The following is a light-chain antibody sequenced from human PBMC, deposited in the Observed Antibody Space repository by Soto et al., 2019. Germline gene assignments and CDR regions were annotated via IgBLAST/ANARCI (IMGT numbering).Light chain of an antibody. V-gene: IGKV3-15*01. J-gene: IGKJ5*01. Sequence: EIVMTQSPATLSVSPGERATLSCRASQSINTNLAWYQQKSGQAPRLVIHDASTRATGIPARFSGIASGTDLTLTISSLPPEDSAVYYCQQYYNWPPITFGQGTRLASK. CDR3: QQYYNWPPIT. CDR2: DAS. CDR1: QSINTN.